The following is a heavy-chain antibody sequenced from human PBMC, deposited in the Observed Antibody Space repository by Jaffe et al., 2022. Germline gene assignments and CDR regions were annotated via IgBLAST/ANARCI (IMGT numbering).Heavy chain of an antibody. CDR1: GYSISSGYY. V-gene: IGHV4-38-2*01. J-gene: IGHJ6*03. D-gene: IGHD3-10*01. Sequence: QVQLQESGPGLVKPSETLSLTCAVSGYSISSGYYWGWIRQPPGKGLEWIGSIYHSGSTYYNPSLKSRVTISVDTSKNQFSLKLSSVTAADTAVYYCARVCEGVTKNELWFGELFEHYYYYYMDVWGKGTTVTVSS. CDR3: ARVCEGVTKNELWFGELFEHYYYYYMDV. CDR2: IYHSGST.